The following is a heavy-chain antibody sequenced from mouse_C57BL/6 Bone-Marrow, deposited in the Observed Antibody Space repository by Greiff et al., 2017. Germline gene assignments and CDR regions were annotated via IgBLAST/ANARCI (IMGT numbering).Heavy chain of an antibody. V-gene: IGHV1-53*01. CDR1: GYTFTSYW. Sequence: VQLQQPGTELVKPGASVKLSCKASGYTFTSYWMHWVKQRPGQGLEWIGNINPSNGGTNYNEKFKSKATLTVDKSSSTAYMQLSSLTSEDSAVYYCARGGCIYYYGSSYVKAYWGQGTLVTVAA. D-gene: IGHD1-1*01. CDR3: ARGGCIYYYGSSYVKAY. J-gene: IGHJ3*01. CDR2: INPSNGGT.